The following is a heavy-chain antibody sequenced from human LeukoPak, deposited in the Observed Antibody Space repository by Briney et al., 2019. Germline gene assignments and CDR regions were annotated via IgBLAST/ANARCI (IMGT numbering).Heavy chain of an antibody. Sequence: RSETLSLTCAVSGGSISSGSYSWSWIRQPPGKGLEWIGYIYPRGSTYYNPSLKSRVILSLDKSANQFSLNLSSVTAADTAVYYCARFSPRAMGNYLDFWGQGTLVTVSS. D-gene: IGHD7-27*01. CDR1: GGSISSGSYS. V-gene: IGHV4-30-2*01. J-gene: IGHJ4*02. CDR2: IYPRGST. CDR3: ARFSPRAMGNYLDF.